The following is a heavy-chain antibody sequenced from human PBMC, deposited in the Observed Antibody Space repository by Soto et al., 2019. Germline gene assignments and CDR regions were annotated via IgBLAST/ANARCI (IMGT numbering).Heavy chain of an antibody. CDR2: INHSGST. CDR1: GGSFSGYY. Sequence: SETLSLTCAVYGGSFSGYYWSWIRQPPGKGLEWIGEINHSGSTNYNPSLKSRVTISVDTSKNQFSLKLSSVTAADTAVYYCARHYYSNRGYYYYGMDVWGQGTTVTVSS. CDR3: ARHYYSNRGYYYYGMDV. V-gene: IGHV4-34*01. J-gene: IGHJ6*02. D-gene: IGHD4-4*01.